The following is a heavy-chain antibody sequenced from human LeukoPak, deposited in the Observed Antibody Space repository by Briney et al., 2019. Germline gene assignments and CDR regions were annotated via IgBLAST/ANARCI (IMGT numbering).Heavy chain of an antibody. CDR1: GLTFSSYG. CDR2: ISGSGGST. D-gene: IGHD5-18*01. Sequence: GGSLRLSCAASGLTFSSYGMSWVRQAPGKGLEGVSAISGSGGSTYYADSVKGRFTISRDDSKNTLYLQMNSLRAEDTAVYYCAKFRGYSYGYLDYWGQGTLVTVSS. J-gene: IGHJ4*02. CDR3: AKFRGYSYGYLDY. V-gene: IGHV3-23*01.